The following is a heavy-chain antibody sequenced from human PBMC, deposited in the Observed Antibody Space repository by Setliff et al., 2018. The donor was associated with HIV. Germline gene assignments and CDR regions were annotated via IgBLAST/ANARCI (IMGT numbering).Heavy chain of an antibody. CDR2: IHYSGST. CDR1: GGSISSTTYF. V-gene: IGHV4-39*07. Sequence: SETLSLTCTVSGGSISSTTYFWGWIRQPPGKGLEWIGSIHYSGSTYYNPSLKSRVTTSVDTSKNQFSLKLSSVTAADTAVYYCERSGPVWFGEPPYYFDSWGLGTLVTVSS. D-gene: IGHD3-10*01. J-gene: IGHJ4*02. CDR3: ERSGPVWFGEPPYYFDS.